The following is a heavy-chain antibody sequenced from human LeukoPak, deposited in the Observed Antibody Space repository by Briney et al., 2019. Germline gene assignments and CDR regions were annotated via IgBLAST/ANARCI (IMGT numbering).Heavy chain of an antibody. V-gene: IGHV3-23*01. D-gene: IGHD6-13*01. J-gene: IGHJ4*02. CDR2: ISGSGSGT. CDR1: GFTFSSYA. CDR3: AKGGIAAAGTSFYFDY. Sequence: PGGSLRLSCAASGFTFSSYAMSGVRQAPGKGLEWVSGISGSGSGTYYPDSVKGRFTISRDNSKNTLYLQMNSLRAEDTAVYYCAKGGIAAAGTSFYFDYWGQGTLVTVSS.